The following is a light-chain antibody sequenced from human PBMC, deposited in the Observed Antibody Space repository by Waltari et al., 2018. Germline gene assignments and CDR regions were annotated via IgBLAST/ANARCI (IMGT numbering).Light chain of an antibody. V-gene: IGLV2-14*03. Sequence: QSALTQPASVSGSPGQSITISCTGSSSDVDYVSWYQQFPGTAPKVLIYDVNRRPSGVSNRFSGSKSGSMASLTISGLQPQDEADYYCTSYADIIPVVFGGGTKLTVL. J-gene: IGLJ2*01. CDR2: DVN. CDR3: TSYADIIPVV. CDR1: SSDVDY.